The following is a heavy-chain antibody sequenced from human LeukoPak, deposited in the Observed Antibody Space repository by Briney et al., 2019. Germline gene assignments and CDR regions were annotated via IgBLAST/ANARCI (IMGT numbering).Heavy chain of an antibody. CDR3: AKDKTNSIWRFFDY. CDR1: GFNFRGYA. J-gene: IGHJ4*02. D-gene: IGHD6-13*01. V-gene: IGHV3-23*01. CDR2: ISSSGENT. Sequence: GGSLRLSCGASGFNFRGYAMAWVRQAPGKGLEWVSTISSSGENTYYTDSVKGRFTVSRDNSKNTLYLQMNSLRAEDTAVYFCAKDKTNSIWRFFDYWGQGTLVTVSS.